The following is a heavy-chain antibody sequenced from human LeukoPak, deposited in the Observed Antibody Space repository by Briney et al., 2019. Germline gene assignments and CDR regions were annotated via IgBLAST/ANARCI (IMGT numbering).Heavy chain of an antibody. V-gene: IGHV1-69*05. CDR1: RGTFSSYA. Sequence: SVTVSCKASRGTFSSYAISWVRQAPGQGLEWMGGIIPIFGTADCAQKFQGRVTITTDESTSTAYMELSILRSEDTAVYYCARSPRRDGYVGDYWGQGTLVTVSS. CDR3: ARSPRRDGYVGDY. CDR2: IIPIFGTA. D-gene: IGHD5-24*01. J-gene: IGHJ4*02.